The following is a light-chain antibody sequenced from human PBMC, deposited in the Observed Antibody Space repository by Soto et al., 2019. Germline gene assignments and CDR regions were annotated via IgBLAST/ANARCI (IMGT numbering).Light chain of an antibody. CDR3: AAWDVSLNGPV. CDR2: SSN. J-gene: IGLJ2*01. CDR1: SSNIGSYT. V-gene: IGLV1-44*01. Sequence: QSVLTQPPSASGTPGQRVTISCSGSSSNIGSYTVHWYQHLPGTAPQLLIYSSNQRPSGIPDRFSGSKSGTSASLAISGLQSEDEADYYCAAWDVSLNGPVFGGGTKLTVL.